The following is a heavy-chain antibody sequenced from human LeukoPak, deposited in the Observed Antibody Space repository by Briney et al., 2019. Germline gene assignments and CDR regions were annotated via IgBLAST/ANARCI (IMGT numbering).Heavy chain of an antibody. V-gene: IGHV3-48*03. CDR2: ISSSGSTI. J-gene: IGHJ4*02. CDR1: GFTFSSYE. Sequence: PGGSLRLSCAASGFTFSSYEMNWVRQAPGKGLEWVSYISSSGSTIYYADSVKGRFTISRDNAKNSLYLQMHSLRAEDTALYHCARKGLGGELGGFDYWGQGILVTVSS. D-gene: IGHD1-26*01. CDR3: ARKGLGGELGGFDY.